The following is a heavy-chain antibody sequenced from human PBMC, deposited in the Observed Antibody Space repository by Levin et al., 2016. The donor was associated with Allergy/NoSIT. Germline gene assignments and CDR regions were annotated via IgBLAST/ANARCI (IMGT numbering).Heavy chain of an antibody. CDR2: MNPNSGNT. V-gene: IGHV1-8*01. CDR3: ARGLEGWGYDYVWGSYRYTGNWFDP. Sequence: ASVKVSCKASGYTFTSYDINWVRQATGQGLEWMGWMNPNSGNTGYAQKFQGRVTMTRNTSISTAYMELSSLRSEDTAVYYCARGLEGWGYDYVWGSYRYTGNWFDPWGQGTLVTVSS. CDR1: GYTFTSYD. J-gene: IGHJ5*02. D-gene: IGHD3-16*02.